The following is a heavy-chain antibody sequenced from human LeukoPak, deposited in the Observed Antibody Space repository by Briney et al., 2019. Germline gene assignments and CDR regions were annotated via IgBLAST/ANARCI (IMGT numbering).Heavy chain of an antibody. J-gene: IGHJ4*02. V-gene: IGHV3-48*04. Sequence: GGSLRLSCAASGFTFSRYGMSWVRQAPGKGLEWVSYISGSGSTKYYADSVKGRFTISRDNAKNSLYLQMNSLRAEDTAVYYCAREWIGSGYWFDYWGQGTLVTVSS. CDR2: ISGSGSTK. CDR3: AREWIGSGYWFDY. D-gene: IGHD3-22*01. CDR1: GFTFSRYG.